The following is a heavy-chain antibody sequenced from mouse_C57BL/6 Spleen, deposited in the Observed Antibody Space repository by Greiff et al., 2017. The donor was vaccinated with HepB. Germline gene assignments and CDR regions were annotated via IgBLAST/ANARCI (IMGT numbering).Heavy chain of an antibody. Sequence: QVQLQQPGAELVKPGASVKLSCMASGYTFTSYWMQWVKQRPGQGLEWIGEIDPSDSYTNYNQKFKGKATLTVDTSSSTAYMQLSSLTSEDSAVYYCARYSDPYYFDYWGQGTTLTVSS. J-gene: IGHJ2*01. CDR1: GYTFTSYW. CDR3: ARYSDPYYFDY. CDR2: IDPSDSYT. V-gene: IGHV1-50*01.